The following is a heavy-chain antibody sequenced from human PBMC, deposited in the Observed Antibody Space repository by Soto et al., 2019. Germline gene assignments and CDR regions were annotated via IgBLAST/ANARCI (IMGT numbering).Heavy chain of an antibody. Sequence: PSETLSLTCTVSGDSISSYYWSWIRQPPGKGLEWIGYIYYSGSTNYTPSLKSRVTISVDTSKNQFSLKLSSVTAADTAVYYCARLSKYRITMVRVPTIYYYYYMDVWGKGTTVTVSS. CDR2: IYYSGST. J-gene: IGHJ6*03. V-gene: IGHV4-59*08. CDR3: ARLSKYRITMVRVPTIYYYYYMDV. D-gene: IGHD3-10*01. CDR1: GDSISSYY.